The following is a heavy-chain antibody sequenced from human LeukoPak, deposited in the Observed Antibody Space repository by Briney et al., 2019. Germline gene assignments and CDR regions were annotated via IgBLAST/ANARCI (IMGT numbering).Heavy chain of an antibody. CDR1: GGSISSSSYY. Sequence: SETLSLTYTVSGGSISSSSYYWGWIRQPPGKGLEWIGSIYYSGSTYYNPSLKSRVTISVDTSKNQFSLKLSSVTAADTAVYYCARTYYYDSSGAPRFGPWGQGTLVTVSS. J-gene: IGHJ5*02. CDR2: IYYSGST. CDR3: ARTYYYDSSGAPRFGP. D-gene: IGHD3-22*01. V-gene: IGHV4-39*01.